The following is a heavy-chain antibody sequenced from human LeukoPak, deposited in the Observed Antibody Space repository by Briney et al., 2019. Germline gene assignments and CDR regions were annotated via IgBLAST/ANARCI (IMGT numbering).Heavy chain of an antibody. CDR2: ISSSGTFI. V-gene: IGHV3-48*03. J-gene: IGHJ3*02. D-gene: IGHD2-15*01. Sequence: GGSLRLSCAASGFTFSSYEVNWVRQAPGKGLEWVSYISSSGTFIYYADSVKGRFTISRDNAKNSLYLQMNSLRAEDTAVYYCARENSCSGGSCYSDAFDIWGQGTMVTVS. CDR1: GFTFSSYE. CDR3: ARENSCSGGSCYSDAFDI.